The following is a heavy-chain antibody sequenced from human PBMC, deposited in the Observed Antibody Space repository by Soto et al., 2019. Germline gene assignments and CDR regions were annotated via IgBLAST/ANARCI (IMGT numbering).Heavy chain of an antibody. D-gene: IGHD5-18*01. CDR3: ARAGVDTAMVLDCYYYYGMDV. CDR2: IIPIFGTA. J-gene: IGHJ6*02. CDR1: GGTFSSYA. Sequence: GASVKVSCKASGGTFSSYAISWVRQAPGQGLEWMGGIIPIFGTANYAQKFQGRVTITADESTSTAYMELSSLRSEDTAVYYCARAGVDTAMVLDCYYYYGMDVWGQGTTVTVSS. V-gene: IGHV1-69*13.